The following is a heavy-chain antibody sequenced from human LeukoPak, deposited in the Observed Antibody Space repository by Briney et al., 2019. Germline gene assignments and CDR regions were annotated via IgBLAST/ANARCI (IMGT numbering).Heavy chain of an antibody. J-gene: IGHJ4*02. Sequence: SETLSLTCAVYGGSFSGYYWSWIRQPPGKGLEWIGEINHSGSTNYNPSLKSRVTISVDTSKNQFSLKLISATAADTAVYYCASRKLGNDYWGQGTLVTVSS. CDR2: INHSGST. CDR3: ASRKLGNDY. D-gene: IGHD7-27*01. V-gene: IGHV4-34*01. CDR1: GGSFSGYY.